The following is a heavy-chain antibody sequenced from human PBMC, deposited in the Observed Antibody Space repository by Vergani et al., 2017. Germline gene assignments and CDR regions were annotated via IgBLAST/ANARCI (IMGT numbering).Heavy chain of an antibody. D-gene: IGHD3-10*01. V-gene: IGHV4-34*01. CDR2: INHSGST. CDR3: ARGTILWFGDSAFFDY. Sequence: QVQLPQWGAGLLKPSETLSLTCAVYGGSFSGYYWSWIRQPPGKGLEWIGEINHSGSTNYHPSLKSRVTISVDTSKNQFSLKLSSVTAADTAVYYCARGTILWFGDSAFFDYWGQGTLVTVSS. CDR1: GGSFSGYY. J-gene: IGHJ4*02.